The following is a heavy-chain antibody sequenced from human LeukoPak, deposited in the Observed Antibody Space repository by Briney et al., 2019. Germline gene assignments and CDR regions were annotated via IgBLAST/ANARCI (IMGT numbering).Heavy chain of an antibody. CDR2: IIPIFGAA. Sequence: GASVKVSCKASGGTFSSYAISWVRQAPGQGLEWMGGIIPIFGAANYAQKFQGRVTITTDESTSTAYMELSSLRSDDTAVYYCARDVGAQDYFDYWGQGTLVTVSS. V-gene: IGHV1-69*05. D-gene: IGHD3-3*01. CDR3: ARDVGAQDYFDY. J-gene: IGHJ4*02. CDR1: GGTFSSYA.